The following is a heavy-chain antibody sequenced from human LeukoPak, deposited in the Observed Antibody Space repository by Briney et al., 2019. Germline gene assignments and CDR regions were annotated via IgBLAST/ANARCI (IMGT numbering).Heavy chain of an antibody. Sequence: PSETLSLTCAVYGGSFSRYYWNWIRQPPGKGLEWIGEINHSGSTNYNPSLKSRVTISVDTSKNQFSLKVNSVTAADTAVYYCARGGRQLRYLDYWGQGTLVTVSS. J-gene: IGHJ4*02. CDR3: ARGGRQLRYLDY. CDR2: INHSGST. V-gene: IGHV4-34*01. CDR1: GGSFSRYY. D-gene: IGHD5-18*01.